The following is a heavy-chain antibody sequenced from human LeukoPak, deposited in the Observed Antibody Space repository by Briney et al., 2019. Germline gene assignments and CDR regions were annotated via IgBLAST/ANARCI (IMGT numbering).Heavy chain of an antibody. J-gene: IGHJ4*02. CDR1: GFTFSSYW. Sequence: GGSLRLSCAASGFTFSSYWMSWVRQAPGKGLEWVSVIYSGGSTYYADSVEGRFTISRDNSKNTLYLQMNSLRAEDTAVYYCARENIVAAFDYWGQGTLVTVSS. CDR3: ARENIVAAFDY. D-gene: IGHD5-12*01. V-gene: IGHV3-53*01. CDR2: IYSGGST.